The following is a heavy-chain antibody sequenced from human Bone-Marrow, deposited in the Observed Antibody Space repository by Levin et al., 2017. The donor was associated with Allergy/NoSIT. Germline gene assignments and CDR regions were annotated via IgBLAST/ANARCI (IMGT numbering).Heavy chain of an antibody. CDR1: GGSFSGYY. J-gene: IGHJ4*02. CDR3: ARGGGSLWD. D-gene: IGHD1-26*01. V-gene: IGHV4-34*01. Sequence: SQTLSLTCAVYGGSFSGYYWSWIRQPPGKGLEWIGEINHSGSTNYNPSLKSRVTISVDTSKNQFSLKLSSVTAAGTAVYYCARGGGSLWDWGQGTLVTVSS. CDR2: INHSGST.